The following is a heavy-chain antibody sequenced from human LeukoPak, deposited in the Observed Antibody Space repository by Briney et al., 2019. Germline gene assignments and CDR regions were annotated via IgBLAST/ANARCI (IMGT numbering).Heavy chain of an antibody. J-gene: IGHJ4*02. Sequence: GGSLRLSCEASGFIFSSYWMSWVRQAPGKGLERVANIKQDGSEKYYVDSVKGRFTISRDNAKNSLYLQMNSLRAEDTAVYYCARENYAASFDYWGQGTLVTVSS. CDR3: ARENYAASFDY. CDR1: GFIFSSYW. D-gene: IGHD1-7*01. V-gene: IGHV3-7*01. CDR2: IKQDGSEK.